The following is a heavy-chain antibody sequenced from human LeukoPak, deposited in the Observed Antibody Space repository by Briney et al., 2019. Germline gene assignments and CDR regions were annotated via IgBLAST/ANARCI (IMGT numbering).Heavy chain of an antibody. Sequence: GGSLRLSCAASGFTFSSYSMNWVRQAPGKGLEWVSSISSSSYIYYADSVKGRFTISRDNAKNSLCLQMNSLRAEDTAVYYCARHFYDTSDYSIDYWGQGTLVTVSS. CDR1: GFTFSSYS. J-gene: IGHJ4*02. CDR3: ARHFYDTSDYSIDY. V-gene: IGHV3-21*01. CDR2: ISSSSYI. D-gene: IGHD3-22*01.